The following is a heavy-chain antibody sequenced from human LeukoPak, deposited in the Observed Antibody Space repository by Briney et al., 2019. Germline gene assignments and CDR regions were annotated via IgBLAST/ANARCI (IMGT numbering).Heavy chain of an antibody. CDR1: GGTFSSYA. CDR3: ASTGSTYYYDSSAQGY. CDR2: IIPILGIA. Sequence: SVKVSCKASGGTFSSYAISWVRQVPGQGLEWMGRIIPILGIANYAQKFQGRVTITADKSTSTAYMELSSLRSEDTAVYYCASTGSTYYYDSSAQGYWGQGTLVTVSS. J-gene: IGHJ4*02. D-gene: IGHD3-22*01. V-gene: IGHV1-69*04.